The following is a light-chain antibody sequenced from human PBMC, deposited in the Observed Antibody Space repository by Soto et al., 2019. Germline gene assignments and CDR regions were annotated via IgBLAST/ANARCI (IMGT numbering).Light chain of an antibody. CDR1: KLGDKY. V-gene: IGLV3-1*01. CDR3: QAWDSGTVV. Sequence: SYELTQPPSVSVSPGQTASITCSGDKLGDKYACWYQQKPGQSPVLVIYQDSKRPSGIPERFSGPNSGNTATLTISGTQAMDEADYYCQAWDSGTVVFGGGTQLTVL. J-gene: IGLJ2*01. CDR2: QDS.